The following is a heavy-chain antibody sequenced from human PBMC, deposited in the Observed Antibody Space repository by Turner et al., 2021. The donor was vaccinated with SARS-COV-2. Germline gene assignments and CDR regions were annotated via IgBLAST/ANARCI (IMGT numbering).Heavy chain of an antibody. CDR3: AKGGWGAFDY. CDR2: ISGSGVTT. CDR1: GITSTSYS. J-gene: IGHJ4*02. V-gene: IGHV3-23*01. D-gene: IGHD3-16*01. Sequence: EVQLLESGGGLVQPGGSLRLSCAASGITSTSYSMSWVRQAPGKGLEWVSSISGSGVTTYYADSVKGRFTISRDSSKNMVYLQMNSLRADDMAVYYCAKGGWGAFDYWGQGILVIVSS.